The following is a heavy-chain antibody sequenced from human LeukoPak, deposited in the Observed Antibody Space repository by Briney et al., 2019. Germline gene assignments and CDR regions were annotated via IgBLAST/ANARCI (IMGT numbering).Heavy chain of an antibody. CDR3: ARAGYYDSSGYSILYYYYYMDV. D-gene: IGHD3-22*01. V-gene: IGHV1-69*05. Sequence: SVKVSCKAPGGTFSSYAISWVRQAPGQGLEWMGGIIPIFGTANYAQKFQGRVTITTDESTSTAYMELSSLRSEDTAVYYCARAGYYDSSGYSILYYYYYMDVRGKGTTVTVSS. CDR1: GGTFSSYA. J-gene: IGHJ6*03. CDR2: IIPIFGTA.